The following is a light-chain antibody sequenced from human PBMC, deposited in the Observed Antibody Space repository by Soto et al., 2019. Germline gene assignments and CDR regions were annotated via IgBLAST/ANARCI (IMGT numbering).Light chain of an antibody. CDR2: GAS. CDR3: QQYGSSPPIT. Sequence: IVLTQSPGTLSLSPGERATLSCRSSQSVSNRYLAWYQQKSGQAPRLLISGASSRATGIPDRFSGSGSGTDFTLTISRLEPEDFAVYYCQQYGSSPPITFGQGTRLEIK. J-gene: IGKJ5*01. V-gene: IGKV3-20*01. CDR1: QSVSNRY.